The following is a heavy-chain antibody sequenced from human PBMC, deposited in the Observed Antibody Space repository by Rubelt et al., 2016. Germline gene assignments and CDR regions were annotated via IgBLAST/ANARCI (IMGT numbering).Heavy chain of an antibody. CDR1: GNTLSEFS. CDR2: FDTEDGEI. J-gene: IGHJ4*02. Sequence: QVQLVQSGAEVKKPGASVKVSCKVSGNTLSEFSMHWVRQAPGKGLEWMGGFDTEDGEISYDQKFQGRVTMIEETTTDTAYMELSSLRSADTAVYYCATVKHLSLESWGQGTLSPSPQ. V-gene: IGHV1-24*01. CDR3: ATVKHLSLES.